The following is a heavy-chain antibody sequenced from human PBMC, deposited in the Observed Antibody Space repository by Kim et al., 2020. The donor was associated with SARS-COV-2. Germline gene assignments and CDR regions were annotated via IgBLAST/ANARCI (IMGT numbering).Heavy chain of an antibody. J-gene: IGHJ6*01. D-gene: IGHD1-1*01. CDR3: AKAPTHSRTGTPIGGMDV. V-gene: IGHV3-30*02. Sequence: GRFNISRDNSKNTLYLQMNSLRAEDTAVYYCAKAPTHSRTGTPIGGMDVWGQGTTLTVSS.